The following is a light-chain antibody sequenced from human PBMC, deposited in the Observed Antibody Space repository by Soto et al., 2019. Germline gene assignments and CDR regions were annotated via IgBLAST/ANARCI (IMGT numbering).Light chain of an antibody. V-gene: IGKV3-20*01. CDR1: QSVSSSQ. CDR2: GAS. J-gene: IGKJ2*01. Sequence: EIVLTQSPGTLSLSPGESATLSCRASQSVSSSQVAWYQQKPGQAPRLLIYGASSRATGIPDRFSGVGSETDFTLTISRLEPEDCAVYYCQQYDKSPHTFGQGTKLEIK. CDR3: QQYDKSPHT.